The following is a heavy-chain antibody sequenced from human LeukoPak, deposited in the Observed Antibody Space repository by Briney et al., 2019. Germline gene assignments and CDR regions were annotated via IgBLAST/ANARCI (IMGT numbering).Heavy chain of an antibody. CDR1: GFTFSSYA. CDR3: AKDEAYSSSWYFGYYYYGMDV. Sequence: GGSLRLSCAASGFTFSSYAMSWVRQAPGKGLEWVSAISGSGGSTYYADSVKGRFTISRDNSKNTLYLRMNSLRAEDTAVYYCAKDEAYSSSWYFGYYYYGMDVWGQGTTVTVSS. J-gene: IGHJ6*02. D-gene: IGHD6-13*01. CDR2: ISGSGGST. V-gene: IGHV3-23*01.